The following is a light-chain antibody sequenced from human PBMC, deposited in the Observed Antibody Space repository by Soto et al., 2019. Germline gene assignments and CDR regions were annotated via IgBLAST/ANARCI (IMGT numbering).Light chain of an antibody. V-gene: IGKV1-39*01. Sequence: DIQMTQSPSSLSASVGDRVNITCRASQSISSYLNWYQQKPGKAPKLLVYAASRLQSGVPSRFSGTGSGTDFTLTISSLQPEDFATYYCQQSYSTPRTFGQGTKVEIK. CDR1: QSISSY. CDR3: QQSYSTPRT. J-gene: IGKJ1*01. CDR2: AAS.